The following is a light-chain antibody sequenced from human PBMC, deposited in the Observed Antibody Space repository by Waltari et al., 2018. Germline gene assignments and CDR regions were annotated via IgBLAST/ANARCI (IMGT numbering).Light chain of an antibody. J-gene: IGLJ2*01. CDR3: SSSTTGVVV. Sequence: QSALTQPASVSGSPGQSITISCTGTSSDVGGSKYVSWYQQHPGKAPKFMIYDVSNRPSGISNRFAGSKSGNTASLTISGLQAEDESDYYCSSSTTGVVVFGGGTKLTVL. CDR1: SSDVGGSKY. CDR2: DVS. V-gene: IGLV2-14*01.